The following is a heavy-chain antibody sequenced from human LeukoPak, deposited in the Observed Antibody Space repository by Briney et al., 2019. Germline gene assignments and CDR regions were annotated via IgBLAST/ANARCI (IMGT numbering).Heavy chain of an antibody. V-gene: IGHV5-51*01. J-gene: IGHJ4*02. D-gene: IGHD6-13*01. CDR3: ARHVASRTWSYFDY. Sequence: GESLKISCHGSGYSFTGRWIGWVRQMPGKGLEWMGIIFPGDSDTRYSPSFHGQVTISADKSISTAYLQWSSLRASDTAMYYCARHVASRTWSYFDYWGQGTLVTVSS. CDR2: IFPGDSDT. CDR1: GYSFTGRW.